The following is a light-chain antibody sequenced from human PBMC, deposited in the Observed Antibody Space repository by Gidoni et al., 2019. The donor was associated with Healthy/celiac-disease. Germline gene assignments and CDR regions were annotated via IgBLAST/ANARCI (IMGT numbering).Light chain of an antibody. J-gene: IGKJ4*01. CDR2: WAS. CDR3: QQYYSTPLT. CDR1: QSVLYSSNNKNY. Sequence: DIVMTQSPDSLAASLGERATINCKSSQSVLYSSNNKNYLAWYQQKPGQPPKLLIYWASTRGSGVPDRFSGSGSGTDFTLTISSLQAEDVAVYYCQQYYSTPLTFGGGTKVEIK. V-gene: IGKV4-1*01.